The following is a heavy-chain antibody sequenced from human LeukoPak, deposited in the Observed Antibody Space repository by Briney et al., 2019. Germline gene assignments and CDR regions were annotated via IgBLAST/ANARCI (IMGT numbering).Heavy chain of an antibody. V-gene: IGHV3-48*04. CDR1: GFTFSSYG. CDR2: ISSGGDSI. Sequence: GSLRLSCAASGFTFSSYGMSWVRQAPGKGLEWLSYISSGGDSIYYADSVKGRFTISRDNAKNSVSLQMNSLRAEDTAVYYCASGSYGSGFYYFYYMDVWGKGTTVTVSS. D-gene: IGHD3-10*01. CDR3: ASGSYGSGFYYFYYMDV. J-gene: IGHJ6*03.